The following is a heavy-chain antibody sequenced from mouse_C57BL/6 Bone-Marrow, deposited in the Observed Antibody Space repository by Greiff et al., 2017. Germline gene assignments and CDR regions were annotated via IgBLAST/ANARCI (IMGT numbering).Heavy chain of an antibody. CDR2: IYPGSGNT. D-gene: IGHD2-5*01. CDR1: GYSFTSYY. V-gene: IGHV1-66*01. Sequence: VQLQQSGPELVKPGASVKISCKASGYSFTSYYIHWVKPRPGQGLEWIGWIYPGSGNTKYNEKFKGKATLTADTSSSTAYMQLSSLTSEDSAVYYCARKVYYSNYGFAYWGQGTLVTVSA. CDR3: ARKVYYSNYGFAY. J-gene: IGHJ3*01.